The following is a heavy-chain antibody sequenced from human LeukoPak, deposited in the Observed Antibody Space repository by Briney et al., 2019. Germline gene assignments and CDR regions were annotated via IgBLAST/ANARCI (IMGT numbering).Heavy chain of an antibody. CDR3: ARVDLYSSSWRASNWFDP. J-gene: IGHJ5*02. CDR1: GGSISSDDYY. V-gene: IGHV4-30-4*01. D-gene: IGHD6-13*01. Sequence: SQTLSLTCTVSGGSISSDDYYWSWIRQPPGKRLEWIGYIYYSGSTYYNPSLKSRVTISVDTSKNQFSLQLSSVTAADTAVYYCARVDLYSSSWRASNWFDPWGQGTLVTVSS. CDR2: IYYSGST.